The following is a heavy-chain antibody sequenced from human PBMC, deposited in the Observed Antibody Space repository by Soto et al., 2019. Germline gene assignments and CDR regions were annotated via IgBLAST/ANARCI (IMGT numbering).Heavy chain of an antibody. J-gene: IGHJ3*02. D-gene: IGHD3-22*01. CDR1: GFTFSSYS. CDR3: ARDLDYYDSSGYPNAFDI. CDR2: ISSSSSTI. Sequence: EVQLVESGGGLVQPGGSLRLSCAASGFTFSSYSMNWVRQAPGKGLEWVSYISSSSSTIYYADSVKGRFTISRDNAKNSLYLQMNSLRDEDTAVYYCARDLDYYDSSGYPNAFDIWGQGTMVTVSS. V-gene: IGHV3-48*02.